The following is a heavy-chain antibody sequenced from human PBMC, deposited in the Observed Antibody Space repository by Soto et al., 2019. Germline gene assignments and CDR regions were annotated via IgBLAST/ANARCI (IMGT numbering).Heavy chain of an antibody. J-gene: IGHJ4*02. V-gene: IGHV1-2*02. D-gene: IGHD1-26*01. Sequence: QVQLVQSGAEVKKPGASVKVSCKASRYTFTGHYIHWVRQAPEQGPEWMGEIGPESGATRYAQKFQGRVTMTMDTSVTTVYMELKNLSPDDTAVYYCGRGRSGQIVVFYWGQGTPVTVSS. CDR1: RYTFTGHY. CDR2: IGPESGAT. CDR3: GRGRSGQIVVFY.